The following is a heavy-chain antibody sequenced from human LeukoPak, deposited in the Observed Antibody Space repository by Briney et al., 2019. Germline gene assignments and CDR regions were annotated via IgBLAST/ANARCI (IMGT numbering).Heavy chain of an antibody. D-gene: IGHD3-10*01. V-gene: IGHV1-2*02. J-gene: IGHJ6*03. Sequence: ASVEVSCNTFSTFSRYYMHWVRQAPGQGLEWMGWINPNSGGTNYAQKFQGRVTMTRDTSISTAYMELSRLRSDDTAVYYCARRGYYGPGSYRYYYMDVWGKGTTVTVSS. CDR2: INPNSGGT. CDR1: STFSRYY. CDR3: ARRGYYGPGSYRYYYMDV.